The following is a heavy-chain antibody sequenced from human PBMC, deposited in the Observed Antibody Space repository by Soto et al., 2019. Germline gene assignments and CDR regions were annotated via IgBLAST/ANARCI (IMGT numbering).Heavy chain of an antibody. Sequence: EVQLLESGGGLVQPGGSLRLSCAASGFTFSSYAMSWVRQAPGKGLEWVSAISGSGGSTYYADSVKGRFTISRENSKNTLCLQMNSLRAEDTAVYYCAKAVRFLESSTTMGAFDYWGQGTLVTVSS. J-gene: IGHJ4*02. CDR3: AKAVRFLESSTTMGAFDY. CDR2: ISGSGGST. CDR1: GFTFSSYA. V-gene: IGHV3-23*01. D-gene: IGHD3-3*01.